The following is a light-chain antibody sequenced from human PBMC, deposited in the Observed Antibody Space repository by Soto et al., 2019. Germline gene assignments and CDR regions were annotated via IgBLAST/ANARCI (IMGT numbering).Light chain of an antibody. CDR1: QSVSSN. V-gene: IGKV3-15*01. J-gene: IGKJ4*01. CDR2: GAS. CDR3: QQYNNWLLLT. Sequence: EIVMTQSPATLSVSPGERATLSCRASQSVSSNLAWYQQKPGQAPRLLIYGASTRATGIPARFSGSGSGTEFTLTISSLQSEDFAVYYCQQYNNWLLLTFGGATKVEIK.